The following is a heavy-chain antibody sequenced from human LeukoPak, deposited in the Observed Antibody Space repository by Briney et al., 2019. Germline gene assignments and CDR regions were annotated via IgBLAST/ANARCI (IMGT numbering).Heavy chain of an antibody. J-gene: IGHJ1*01. Sequence: PSETLSLTCSVSGGSINSGDYYWGWLRQPPGKGLEWIGSVFYSGYTYYNPSLKSRVTLSVDTSKNHFSLQLRSVTAADTAVYYCARRAVYADEYFHHWGQGTLVTVSS. D-gene: IGHD2-8*01. CDR2: VFYSGYT. CDR1: GGSINSGDYY. V-gene: IGHV4-39*02. CDR3: ARRAVYADEYFHH.